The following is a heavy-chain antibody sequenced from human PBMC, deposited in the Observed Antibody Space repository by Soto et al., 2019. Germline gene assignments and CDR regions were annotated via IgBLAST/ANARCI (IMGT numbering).Heavy chain of an antibody. V-gene: IGHV3-48*02. CDR3: ARDHGGSTWFVGIYYYFGVDV. J-gene: IGHJ6*02. D-gene: IGHD6-13*01. CDR2: ISGSSDTI. Sequence: EVQLVESGGGLVKPGGSLRLSCAASGFTLSSYNMNWVRQAPGKGLEWVSYISGSSDTIYYADSVKGRFTISRDNAKNSLYLQMDSLRDEDTAVYYCARDHGGSTWFVGIYYYFGVDVWGQGTTVTVSS. CDR1: GFTLSSYN.